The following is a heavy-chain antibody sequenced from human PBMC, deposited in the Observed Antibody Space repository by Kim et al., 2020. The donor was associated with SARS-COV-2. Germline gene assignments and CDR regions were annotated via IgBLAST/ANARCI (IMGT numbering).Heavy chain of an antibody. CDR2: AEPTNSHT. J-gene: IGHJ6*02. Sequence: GESLKISCQGSGYDFANYWISWVRQMPGKGLEWVGRAEPTNSHTRYSPSFQGHVTISADKSLSTAYLQWSSLKASDTGKYFCARRTPGTTYYGLDVWGQGTTVTVSS. CDR1: GYDFANYW. V-gene: IGHV5-10-1*01. CDR3: ARRTPGTTYYGLDV. D-gene: IGHD1-1*01.